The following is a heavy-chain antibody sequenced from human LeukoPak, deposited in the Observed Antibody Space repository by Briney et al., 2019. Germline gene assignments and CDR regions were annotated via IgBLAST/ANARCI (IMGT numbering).Heavy chain of an antibody. CDR1: GGSISGFY. Sequence: SETLSLTCAVSGGSISGFYWAWLRQAPGKGLEWVGEINNSRSTSYNPSLESRVSISIDPFKKQFTLNLTSLTAADTAVYYCARRETWLQFRRPFDFWGQGTLVTVS. V-gene: IGHV4-34*01. CDR3: ARRETWLQFRRPFDF. CDR2: INNSRST. D-gene: IGHD5-12*01. J-gene: IGHJ4*02.